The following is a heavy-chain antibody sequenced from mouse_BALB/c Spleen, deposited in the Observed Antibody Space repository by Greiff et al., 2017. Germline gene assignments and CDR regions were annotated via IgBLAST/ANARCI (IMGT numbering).Heavy chain of an antibody. CDR2: ISSGGST. D-gene: IGHD2-2*01. Sequence: EVQVVESGGGLVKPGGSLKLSCAASGFTFSSYAMSWVRQTPEKRLEWVASISSGGSTYYPDSVKGRFTISRDNARNILYLQMSSLRSEDTAMYYCARGQEVTTRGYYAMDYWGQGTSVTVSS. V-gene: IGHV5-6-5*01. CDR3: ARGQEVTTRGYYAMDY. CDR1: GFTFSSYA. J-gene: IGHJ4*01.